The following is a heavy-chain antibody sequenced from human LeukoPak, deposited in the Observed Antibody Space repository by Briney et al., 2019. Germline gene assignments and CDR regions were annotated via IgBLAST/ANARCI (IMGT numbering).Heavy chain of an antibody. Sequence: ASVKVSCKASGYTFTNYDINWVRQASGQGLEWLGWISPYSGTTGSAQKFQGRVTMTRNSSISTAYLEMSRLTSEATAVYYCARALDTTVLLGAYWGQGTPVTVSS. V-gene: IGHV1-8*01. CDR1: GYTFTNYD. D-gene: IGHD1-1*01. CDR3: ARALDTTVLLGAY. CDR2: ISPYSGTT. J-gene: IGHJ4*02.